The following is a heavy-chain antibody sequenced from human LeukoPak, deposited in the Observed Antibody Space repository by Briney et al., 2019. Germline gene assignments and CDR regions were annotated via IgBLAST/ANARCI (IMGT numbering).Heavy chain of an antibody. CDR2: IGTAGDT. Sequence: GGSLRLSCAASGFTFSSYDMHWVRQATGKGLEWVSAIGTAGDTYYPGSVKGRFTISRENAKNSLYLQMNSLRAGDTAVYYCARDVGWDSSLVTTTRSDYWGQGTLVTVSS. D-gene: IGHD1-1*01. CDR3: ARDVGWDSSLVTTTRSDY. J-gene: IGHJ4*02. CDR1: GFTFSSYD. V-gene: IGHV3-13*01.